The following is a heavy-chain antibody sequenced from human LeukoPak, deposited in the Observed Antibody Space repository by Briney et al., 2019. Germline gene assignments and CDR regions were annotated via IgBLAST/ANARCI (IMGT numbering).Heavy chain of an antibody. V-gene: IGHV1-46*01. CDR1: GYTFTSYY. D-gene: IGHD3-3*01. CDR3: ARALSTYYDFWSGYYYYYYMDV. Sequence: GASVKVSCKASGYTFTSYYMHWVRQAPGQGLEWTGIINPSGGSTSYAQKFQGRVTMTRDMSTSTVYMELSSLRSEDTAVYYCARALSTYYDFWSGYYYYYYMDVWGKGTTVTVSS. J-gene: IGHJ6*03. CDR2: INPSGGST.